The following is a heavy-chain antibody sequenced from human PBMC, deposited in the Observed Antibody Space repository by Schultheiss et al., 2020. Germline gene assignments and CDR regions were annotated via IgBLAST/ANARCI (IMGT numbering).Heavy chain of an antibody. CDR3: ARARVGHWRGYWAVRP. J-gene: IGHJ5*02. D-gene: IGHD6-13*01. CDR2: ISTHNHNT. Sequence: GESLKISCKAFGYTFTSYGISWVRQAPGQGLEWMGWISTHNHNTNYAQKLQDRVTMTTDTSTSTAYMELGSLRSDDTAVYYCARARVGHWRGYWAVRPWGQGTLVSVSS. V-gene: IGHV1-18*01. CDR1: GYTFTSYG.